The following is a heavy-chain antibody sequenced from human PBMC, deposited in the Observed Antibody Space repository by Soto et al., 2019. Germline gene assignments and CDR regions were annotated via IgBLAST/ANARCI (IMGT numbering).Heavy chain of an antibody. CDR2: ISWNSGSI. Sequence: EVQLVESGGGLVQPGRSLRLSCAASGFTFDDYAMHWVRQAPGKCLEWVSGISWNSGSIGYADSVKGRFTISRDNAKNSLYLQMNSLRAEDTALYYCAKDGSGYDYYYYYMDVWGKGTTVTVSS. CDR3: AKDGSGYDYYYYYMDV. D-gene: IGHD5-12*01. J-gene: IGHJ6*03. V-gene: IGHV3-9*01. CDR1: GFTFDDYA.